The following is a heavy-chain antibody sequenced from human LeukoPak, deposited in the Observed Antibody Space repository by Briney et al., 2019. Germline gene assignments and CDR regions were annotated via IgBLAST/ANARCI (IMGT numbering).Heavy chain of an antibody. J-gene: IGHJ4*02. CDR2: IASDGSST. D-gene: IGHD4-23*01. CDR1: GFTFSSYW. CDR3: ARGRPHGNDY. Sequence: GSLRLSCEASGFTFSSYWMNWVRQAPGKGLVWVSRIASDGSSTTYADSVKGRFSISRDNAKNTLYLQMNSLRVEDTAVYYCARGRPHGNDYWGQGTLVTVSS. V-gene: IGHV3-74*01.